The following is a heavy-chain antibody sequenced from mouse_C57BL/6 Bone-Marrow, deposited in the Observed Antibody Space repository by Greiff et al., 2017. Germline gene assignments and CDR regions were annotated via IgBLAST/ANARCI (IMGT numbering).Heavy chain of an antibody. D-gene: IGHD2-2*01. CDR3: ARFYYGYDGWFAY. CDR1: GYTFTSYG. CDR2: IYPRSGNT. Sequence: QVQLQQSGAELARPGASVKLSCKASGYTFTSYGISWVKQRTGQGLEWIGEIYPRSGNTYYNEKFKGKATLTADKSSSTAYMELRSLTSEDSAVYFFARFYYGYDGWFAYWGQGTLVTVSA. J-gene: IGHJ3*01. V-gene: IGHV1-81*01.